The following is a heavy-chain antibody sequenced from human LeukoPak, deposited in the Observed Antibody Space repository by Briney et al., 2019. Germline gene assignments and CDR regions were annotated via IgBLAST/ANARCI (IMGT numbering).Heavy chain of an antibody. CDR2: FDPEDGET. J-gene: IGHJ6*03. D-gene: IGHD5-12*01. Sequence: ASVKVSCKVSGYTLSELSMHWVRQAPGKGLEWMGGFDPEDGETIYYAQKFQGRVTMTEDTSTDTAYMELSSLRSEDTAVYYCARGPYSGYDPRGRANYYYYMDVWGKGTTVTVSS. V-gene: IGHV1-24*01. CDR1: GYTLSELS. CDR3: ARGPYSGYDPRGRANYYYYMDV.